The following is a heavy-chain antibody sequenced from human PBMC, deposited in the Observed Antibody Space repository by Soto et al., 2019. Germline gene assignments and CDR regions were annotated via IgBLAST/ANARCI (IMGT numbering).Heavy chain of an antibody. CDR2: IIPIFGTA. J-gene: IGHJ4*02. V-gene: IGHV1-69*13. D-gene: IGHD3-16*02. CDR1: GGTFSSYA. Sequence: SVKGSCKASGGTFSSYASSWVRQAPGQGLEWMGGIIPIFGTANYAQKFQGRVTITADESTSTAYMELSSLRSEDTAVYYCAIVTTGYDYVWGSYRPQFDYWGQGTPVTVSS. CDR3: AIVTTGYDYVWGSYRPQFDY.